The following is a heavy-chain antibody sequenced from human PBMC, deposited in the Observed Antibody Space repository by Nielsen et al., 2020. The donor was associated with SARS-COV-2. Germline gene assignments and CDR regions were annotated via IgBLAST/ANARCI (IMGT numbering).Heavy chain of an antibody. V-gene: IGHV1-2*06. CDR2: INPNSGGT. Sequence: ASVKVSCKASGYTFTGYYMHWVRQDPGQGLEWMGRINPNSGGTNYAQKFQGRVTMTRDTSISTAYMELSRLRSDDTAVYYCASDQDILTGYYRYGMDVWGQGTTVTVSS. J-gene: IGHJ6*02. CDR1: GYTFTGYY. CDR3: ASDQDILTGYYRYGMDV. D-gene: IGHD3-9*01.